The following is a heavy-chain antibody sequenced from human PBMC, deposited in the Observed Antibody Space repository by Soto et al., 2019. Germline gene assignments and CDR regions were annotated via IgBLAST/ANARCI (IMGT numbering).Heavy chain of an antibody. Sequence: GGSLRLSCAASGFTFSSYGMHWVRQAPGKGLEWVAVIWYDGSNKYYADSVKGRFTISRDNSKNTLYLQMNSLRAEDTAVYYCARDHHLNYYGSGSPHPGYWGQGTLVTVSS. CDR3: ARDHHLNYYGSGSPHPGY. D-gene: IGHD3-10*01. V-gene: IGHV3-33*01. J-gene: IGHJ4*02. CDR1: GFTFSSYG. CDR2: IWYDGSNK.